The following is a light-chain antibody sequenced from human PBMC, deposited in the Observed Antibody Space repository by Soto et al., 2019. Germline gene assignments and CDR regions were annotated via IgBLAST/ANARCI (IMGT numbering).Light chain of an antibody. V-gene: IGLV2-14*01. CDR1: SSDVGGSKF. Sequence: QSALTQPASVSGSPGQSITISCTGTSSDVGGSKFVYWYQQHPSRAHKVMIYEVSDRPSGVANRFSGSKSGNTASLTISGRQAEDEAEYYCSLFTGNSTPYVFGTGTKLTVL. J-gene: IGLJ1*01. CDR2: EVS. CDR3: SLFTGNSTPYV.